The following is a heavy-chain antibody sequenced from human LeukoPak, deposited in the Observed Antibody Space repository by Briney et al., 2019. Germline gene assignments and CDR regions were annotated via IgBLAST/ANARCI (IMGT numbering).Heavy chain of an antibody. V-gene: IGHV1-69*13. CDR1: GGTFNSYP. CDR2: IMPSFGPT. J-gene: IGHJ6*03. D-gene: IGHD2-8*01. Sequence: SVKVSCKASGGTFNSYPINWVRQAPGLGLEWMGGIMPSFGPTNYAQKFQGRVTITADESTSTVYMDLSSLRSEDTAVYYCTRDRGYCRNSGCYHYYMDVWGGGTTVTVSS. CDR3: TRDRGYCRNSGCYHYYMDV.